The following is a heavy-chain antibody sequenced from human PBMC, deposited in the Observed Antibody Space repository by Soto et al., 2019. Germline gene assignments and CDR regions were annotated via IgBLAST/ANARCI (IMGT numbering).Heavy chain of an antibody. V-gene: IGHV3-21*01. CDR1: GFIFSSYS. J-gene: IGHJ6*02. CDR2: ISSSSRYI. CDR3: AKGKGVVLRSGMDV. D-gene: IGHD2-2*01. Sequence: PGGSLRLSCAASGFIFSSYSMNWVRQAPGKGLEWVSSISSSSRYIYYADSVKGRFTISRDNAKNSLYLQMNSLRAEDTAVYYCAKGKGVVLRSGMDVWGQGTTVTVSS.